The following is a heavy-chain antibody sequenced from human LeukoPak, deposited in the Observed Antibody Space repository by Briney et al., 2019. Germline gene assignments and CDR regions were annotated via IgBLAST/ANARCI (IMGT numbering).Heavy chain of an antibody. CDR2: IYTSGST. D-gene: IGHD2-15*01. J-gene: IGHJ3*02. Sequence: SETLSLTCTVSGGSISSYYWSWIRQPAGKVLEWIGRIYTSGSTNYNPSLKSRVTMSVDTSKNQFSLKLSSVTAADTAVYYCARELGYCSGGSCQTYDAFDIWGQGTMVTVSS. CDR1: GGSISSYY. CDR3: ARELGYCSGGSCQTYDAFDI. V-gene: IGHV4-4*07.